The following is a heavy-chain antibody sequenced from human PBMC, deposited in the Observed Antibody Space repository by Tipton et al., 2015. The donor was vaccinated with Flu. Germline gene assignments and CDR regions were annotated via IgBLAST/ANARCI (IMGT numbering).Heavy chain of an antibody. Sequence: VQLVQSGGGLVKPGGSLRLSCAASGFTFSSYSMNWVRQAPGKGLEWVSSISSSSSYIYYADSVKGRFTISRDNAKNSLYLQMNSLRAEDTAVYYCARAPSQTGAFDIWGQGTMVTASS. CDR1: GFTFSSYS. CDR2: ISSSSSYI. J-gene: IGHJ3*02. V-gene: IGHV3-21*01. CDR3: ARAPSQTGAFDI.